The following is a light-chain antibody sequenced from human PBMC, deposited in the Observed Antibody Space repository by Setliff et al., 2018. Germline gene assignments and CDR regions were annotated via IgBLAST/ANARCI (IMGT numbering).Light chain of an antibody. J-gene: IGLJ1*01. V-gene: IGLV2-14*01. CDR2: EVS. Sequence: QSALTQPASVSGSPGQSITISCTGTSSDVGGYNYVSWYQQHPGKAPKLMIYEVSNRPSGVSNRFSGSKSGNTASLTICGLQAEDEANYYCSSYTSSSRVFGTGTKGTVL. CDR3: SSYTSSSRV. CDR1: SSDVGGYNY.